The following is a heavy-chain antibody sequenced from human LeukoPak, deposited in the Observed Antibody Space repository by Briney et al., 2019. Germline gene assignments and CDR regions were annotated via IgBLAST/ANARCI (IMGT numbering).Heavy chain of an antibody. CDR3: ARDSGWLSYYFDY. Sequence: GGSLRLSCAASGFTFSPYGMSWVRQAPGKGLEWVSAISGSGGSTNYADSVKGRFTISRDNSKNTLYLQMNSLRAEDTAVYYCARDSGWLSYYFDYWGQGTLVTVSS. CDR2: ISGSGGST. V-gene: IGHV3-23*01. J-gene: IGHJ4*02. D-gene: IGHD3-16*02. CDR1: GFTFSPYG.